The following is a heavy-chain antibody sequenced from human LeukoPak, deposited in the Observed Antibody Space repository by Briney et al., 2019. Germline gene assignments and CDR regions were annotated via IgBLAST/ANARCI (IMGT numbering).Heavy chain of an antibody. D-gene: IGHD3-22*01. CDR2: INPNSGGT. V-gene: IGHV1-2*02. CDR1: GYTFTGYY. CDR3: ARDLYYYDSSGYYNWFDP. J-gene: IGHJ5*02. Sequence: ASVKVSCKASGYTFTGYYMHWVRQAPGQGLEWMGWINPNSGGTNYAQKFQGRVTMTRDTSISTAYMELSSLRSEDTAVYYCARDLYYYDSSGYYNWFDPWGQGTLVTVSS.